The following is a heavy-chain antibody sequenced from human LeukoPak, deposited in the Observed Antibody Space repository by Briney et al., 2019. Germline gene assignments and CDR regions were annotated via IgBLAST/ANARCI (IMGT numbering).Heavy chain of an antibody. V-gene: IGHV3-74*01. CDR2: INSDGSST. J-gene: IGHJ4*02. CDR3: ARGYSSNWYYFDY. CDR1: GFTFSSYW. D-gene: IGHD6-13*01. Sequence: GSLRLSCAASGFTFSSYWKHWVRQAPGEGVVWVSRINSDGSSTNYADSVKGRFTISRDNAKSTLYLQMNSLRAEDTAVYYCARGYSSNWYYFDYWGQGTLVTVSS.